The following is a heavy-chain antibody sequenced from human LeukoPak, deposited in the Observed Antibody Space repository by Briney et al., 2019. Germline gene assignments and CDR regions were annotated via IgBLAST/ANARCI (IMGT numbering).Heavy chain of an antibody. CDR2: ISSSSSYI. J-gene: IGHJ6*03. CDR1: GFTFSSYS. Sequence: GGSLRPSCAASGFTFSSYSMNWVRQAPGKGLEWVSSISSSSSYIYYADSVKGRFTISRDNAKNSLYLQMNSLRAEDTAVYYCARPGYSGYEYYYYYMDVWGKGTTVTVSS. V-gene: IGHV3-21*01. D-gene: IGHD5-12*01. CDR3: ARPGYSGYEYYYYYMDV.